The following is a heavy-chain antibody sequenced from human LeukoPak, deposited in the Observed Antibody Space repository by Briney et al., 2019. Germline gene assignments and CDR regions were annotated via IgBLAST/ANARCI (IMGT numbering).Heavy chain of an antibody. CDR1: GGSISSSSYY. V-gene: IGHV4-39*07. D-gene: IGHD2-2*01. Sequence: SETLSLTCTVSGGSISSSSYYWGWIRQPRGKGLEWIGSIYYSGSTYYNPSLKSRVTISVDTSKNQFSLKLSSVTAADTAVYYCARHGVVPAATAYYFDYWGQGTLVTVSS. CDR3: ARHGVVPAATAYYFDY. CDR2: IYYSGST. J-gene: IGHJ4*02.